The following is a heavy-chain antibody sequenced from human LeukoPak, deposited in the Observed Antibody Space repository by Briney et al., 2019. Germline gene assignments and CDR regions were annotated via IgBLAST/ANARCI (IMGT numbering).Heavy chain of an antibody. CDR3: ARLKPDYYDSSGYLDD. CDR1: GGSFSGYY. Sequence: SETLSLTCAVYGGSFSGYYWSWIRQPPGKGLEWIGEINHSGSTNYNPSLKSRVTISVDTSKNQFSLKLSSVTAADTAVYYCARLKPDYYDSSGYLDDWGQGTLVTVSS. CDR2: INHSGST. V-gene: IGHV4-34*01. J-gene: IGHJ4*02. D-gene: IGHD3-22*01.